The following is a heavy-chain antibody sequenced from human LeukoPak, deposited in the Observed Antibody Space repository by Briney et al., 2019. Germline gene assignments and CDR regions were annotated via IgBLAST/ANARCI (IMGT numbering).Heavy chain of an antibody. J-gene: IGHJ4*02. V-gene: IGHV3-21*01. CDR3: AREATPVTIFDY. CDR1: GFTFSSYS. D-gene: IGHD4-17*01. CDR2: ISSSSSYI. Sequence: PGGSLRLSCAASGFTFSSYSMNWVRQAPGKGLEWVSSISSSSSYIYYADSVKGRFTISRDNAKNSLYLQMNSLRAEDTAVYYCAREATPVTIFDYWGQGTLVTVSS.